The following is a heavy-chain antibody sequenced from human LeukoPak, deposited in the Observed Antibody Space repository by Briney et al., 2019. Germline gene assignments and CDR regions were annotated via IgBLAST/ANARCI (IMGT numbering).Heavy chain of an antibody. CDR3: TRVGSYGSGANYYVMDV. CDR1: GFTFSSYW. Sequence: PGGSLRLSCAASGFTFSSYWMYWVRQAPGKGLVWVSVINTDGSSTYYADSVKGRFTISRDNARNTLYLQMNSVRVEDTAIYYCTRVGSYGSGANYYVMDVWGQGTTVTVSS. CDR2: INTDGSST. V-gene: IGHV3-74*01. D-gene: IGHD3-10*01. J-gene: IGHJ6*02.